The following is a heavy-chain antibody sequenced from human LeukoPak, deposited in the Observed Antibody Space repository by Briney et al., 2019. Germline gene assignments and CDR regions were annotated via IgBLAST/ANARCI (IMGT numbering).Heavy chain of an antibody. J-gene: IGHJ4*02. Sequence: ASVKVSCKASGGTFSSYAISWVRQAPGQGLEWMGRINPIGGGTNYAQSFEGRVTMTRDTSISTAYMELSRLTSDDTAIYYCARGTTEGDYWGQGTLVTVSS. CDR1: GGTFSSYA. CDR3: ARGTTEGDY. CDR2: INPIGGGT. V-gene: IGHV1-2*06. D-gene: IGHD1-1*01.